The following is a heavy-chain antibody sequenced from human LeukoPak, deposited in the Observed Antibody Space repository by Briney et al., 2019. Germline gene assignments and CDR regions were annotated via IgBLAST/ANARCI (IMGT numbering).Heavy chain of an antibody. D-gene: IGHD1-26*01. Sequence: ASVKVSCKASGYTFRSYGISWVRQAPGQGLEWMGWISGYNGYTNYAQKLQGRVTMTTDTSTSTAYMELRSLRSDDTAVYYCARNTGHRLVGATNYFDYWGQGTLVTVSS. CDR1: GYTFRSYG. V-gene: IGHV1-18*01. CDR3: ARNTGHRLVGATNYFDY. J-gene: IGHJ4*02. CDR2: ISGYNGYT.